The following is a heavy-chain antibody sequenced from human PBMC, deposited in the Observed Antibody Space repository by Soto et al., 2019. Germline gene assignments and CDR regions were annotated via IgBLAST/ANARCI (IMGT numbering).Heavy chain of an antibody. CDR3: ARSSSQARYYYYGMDV. D-gene: IGHD2-2*01. V-gene: IGHV1-8*01. CDR2: MNPNSGNT. J-gene: IGHJ6*02. CDR1: GYTFTSYD. Sequence: GASVKVSCKASGYTFTSYDINWVRQATGQGLEWMGWMNPNSGNTGYAQKFQGRVTMTRNTSISTAYMELSSLRSEDTAVYYCARSSSQARYYYYGMDVWGQGTTVTV.